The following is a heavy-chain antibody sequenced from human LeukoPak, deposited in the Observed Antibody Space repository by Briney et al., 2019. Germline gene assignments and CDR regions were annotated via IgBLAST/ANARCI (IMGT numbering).Heavy chain of an antibody. V-gene: IGHV3-23*01. Sequence: PGGSLRLSCAASGFTFSSYAMSWVRQAPGKGLEWVSAISGSGGSTYYADSVKGRFTISRDNSKNTLYLQMNSLRAEDTAVYYCAKDRSGRSGWLGGYYFDYWGQGTLVTVSS. J-gene: IGHJ4*02. CDR3: AKDRSGRSGWLGGYYFDY. D-gene: IGHD6-19*01. CDR1: GFTFSSYA. CDR2: ISGSGGST.